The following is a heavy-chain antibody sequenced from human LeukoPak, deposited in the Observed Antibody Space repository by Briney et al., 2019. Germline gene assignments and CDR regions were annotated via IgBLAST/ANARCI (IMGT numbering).Heavy chain of an antibody. CDR2: IYYSGST. CDR3: ARLGGRPAVVVPAAMSWLSKTRNLWFGEPEGYFSY. Sequence: SETLSLTCTVSGGSISSSSYYWGWIRQPPGTGLEWIGSIYYSGSTYYNPSLKSRVTISVDTSKNQFSLKLSSVTAADTAVYYCARLGGRPAVVVPAAMSWLSKTRNLWFGEPEGYFSYWGQGTLVTVSS. D-gene: IGHD2-2*01. CDR1: GGSISSSSYY. V-gene: IGHV4-39*01. J-gene: IGHJ4*02.